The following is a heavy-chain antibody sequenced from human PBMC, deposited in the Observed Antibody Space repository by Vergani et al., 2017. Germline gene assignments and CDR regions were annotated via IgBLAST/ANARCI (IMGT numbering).Heavy chain of an antibody. V-gene: IGHV1-18*04. J-gene: IGHJ3*02. CDR1: GYTFTSYG. CDR2: ISAYNGNT. CDR3: AAIAVSSGWIDAFDI. Sequence: QVQLVQSGAEVKKPGASVKVSCKASGYTFTSYGISWVRQAPGQGLEWMGWISAYNGNTNYAQKFQERVTITRDMSTSTAYMELSSLRSEDTAVYYCAAIAVSSGWIDAFDIWGQGTMVTVSS. D-gene: IGHD6-19*01.